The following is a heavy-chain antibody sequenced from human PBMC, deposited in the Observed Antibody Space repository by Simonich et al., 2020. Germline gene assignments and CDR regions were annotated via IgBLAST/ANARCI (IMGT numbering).Heavy chain of an antibody. D-gene: IGHD2-2*01. CDR3: ARGGRYCSSTSCYYYYYYMDV. Sequence: QVQLQESGPGLVKPSETLSLTCTFSGCSISIYYWSWIRQPPGKGLEWIGYIYYSGSTNYNPSLKSRVTISVYTSKNQFSLKLSSGTAADTAVYYCARGGRYCSSTSCYYYYYYMDVWGKGTTVTVSS. J-gene: IGHJ6*03. V-gene: IGHV4-59*12. CDR1: GCSISIYY. CDR2: IYYSGST.